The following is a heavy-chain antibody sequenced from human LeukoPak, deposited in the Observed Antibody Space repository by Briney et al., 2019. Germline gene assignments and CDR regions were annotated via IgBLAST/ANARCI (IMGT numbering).Heavy chain of an antibody. D-gene: IGHD2-2*02. CDR3: AKEGFCSSTSCYKGPDWFDP. J-gene: IGHJ5*02. CDR2: ISGSGGST. CDR1: GFTFSSYA. Sequence: PGGSLRLSCAASGFTFSSYAMSWVRQAPGKGLEWVSAISGSGGSTYYADSVKGRFTISRDNSKNTLYLQMNSLRAEDTAVYYCAKEGFCSSTSCYKGPDWFDPWGQGTLVTVFS. V-gene: IGHV3-23*01.